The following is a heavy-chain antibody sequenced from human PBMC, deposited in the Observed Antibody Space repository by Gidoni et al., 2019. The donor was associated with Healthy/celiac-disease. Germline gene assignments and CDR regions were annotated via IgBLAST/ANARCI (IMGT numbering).Heavy chain of an antibody. V-gene: IGHV4-59*08. J-gene: IGHJ3*02. Sequence: QVQLQESGPGLVKPSETLSLTCTVSGGSISSYYWSWIRQPPGKGLEWIWYIDYSGSTNYTPSLKSRVTISVDTSKNQFSLKLSSVTAADTAVYYCARHPLWDAFDIWGQGTMVTVSS. CDR1: GGSISSYY. CDR2: IDYSGST. CDR3: ARHPLWDAFDI.